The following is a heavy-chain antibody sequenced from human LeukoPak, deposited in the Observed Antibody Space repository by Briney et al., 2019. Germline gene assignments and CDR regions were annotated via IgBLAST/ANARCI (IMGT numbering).Heavy chain of an antibody. V-gene: IGHV3-23*01. Sequence: GGSLRLSCAASGFKFDDYGMSWVRQAPGKGLEWVSAISGSGGETYYAESVKGRFTISRDNSKNTLYMQMNSLRAEDTALYYCAKENPHNDYWGQGTLVTVSS. CDR3: AKENPHNDY. CDR2: ISGSGGET. J-gene: IGHJ4*02. CDR1: GFKFDDYG.